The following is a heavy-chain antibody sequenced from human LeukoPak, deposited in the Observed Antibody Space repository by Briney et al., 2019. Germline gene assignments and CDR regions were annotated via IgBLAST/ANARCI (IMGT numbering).Heavy chain of an antibody. V-gene: IGHV1-18*01. CDR2: ISAYNGNT. CDR1: GYTFTSYG. J-gene: IGHJ4*02. D-gene: IGHD3-16*01. CDR3: ARDCGLGLRLGELSPYDY. Sequence: GASVKVSCKASGYTFTSYGISWVRQAPGQGLEWMGWISAYNGNTNYAQKFQGRVTMTTDTSTSTASMELRSLRSDDTAVYYCARDCGLGLRLGELSPYDYWGQGTLVTVSS.